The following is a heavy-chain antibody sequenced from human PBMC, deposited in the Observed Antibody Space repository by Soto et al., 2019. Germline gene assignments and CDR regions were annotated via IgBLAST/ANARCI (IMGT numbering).Heavy chain of an antibody. D-gene: IGHD3-16*01. CDR2: ISPYSGNT. CDR3: AMVDNYVTPTPQDV. CDR1: GYIFVNYG. V-gene: IGHV1-18*01. Sequence: QVQLVQSGDEVRKPGSSVKVSCKASGYIFVNYGIAWVRQAPGQGLEWMGRISPYSGNTHYARKVQGRTPMTPDTSTRTAYMDLGSLTPDDTAVYYCAMVDNYVTPTPQDVWGQGTTVTVSS. J-gene: IGHJ6*02.